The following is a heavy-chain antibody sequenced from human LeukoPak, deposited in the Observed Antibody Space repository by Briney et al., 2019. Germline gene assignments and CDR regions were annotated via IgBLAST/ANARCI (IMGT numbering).Heavy chain of an antibody. J-gene: IGHJ2*01. CDR2: TYYRSKWYN. V-gene: IGHV6-1*01. CDR1: GDSVSSNSAA. D-gene: IGHD1-26*01. CDR3: ARDPTYESYSYYWYFDL. Sequence: SQTLSLTCALSGDSVSSNSAAWNWLRQSPSRGLEWPGRTYYRSKWYNDYAVSVKSRITINPDTSKNQFSLQLNSVTPEDTAVYYCARDPTYESYSYYWYFDLWGRGALVTVSS.